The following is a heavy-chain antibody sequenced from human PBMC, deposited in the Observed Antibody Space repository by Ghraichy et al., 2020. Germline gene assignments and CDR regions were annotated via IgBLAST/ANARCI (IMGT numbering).Heavy chain of an antibody. D-gene: IGHD3-10*01. CDR1: GGSFSGYY. V-gene: IGHV4-34*01. Sequence: SETLSLTCAVSGGSFSGYYWCWICIRPRTGQERNGETNHSGNTSTSPSLKSRVIISVATSKTQFPLTLTLLTAAATAVSYCARGRVSRTVRGVIISRQFNRWRQATLVTVS. J-gene: IGHJ1*01. CDR3: ARGRVSRTVRGVIISRQFNR. CDR2: TNHSGNT.